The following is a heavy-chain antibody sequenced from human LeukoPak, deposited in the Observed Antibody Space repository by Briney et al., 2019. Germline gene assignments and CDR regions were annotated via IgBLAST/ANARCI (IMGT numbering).Heavy chain of an antibody. V-gene: IGHV3-30*18. J-gene: IGHJ4*02. Sequence: GGSLRLSCAASGFTFSSCGMHWVRQAPGKGLEWVAVISYDGSNKYYADSVKGRFTISRDNSKNTLYLQMNSLRAEDTAVYYCAKDQEVVVAATYDFDYWGQGTLVTVSS. CDR2: ISYDGSNK. D-gene: IGHD2-15*01. CDR3: AKDQEVVVAATYDFDY. CDR1: GFTFSSCG.